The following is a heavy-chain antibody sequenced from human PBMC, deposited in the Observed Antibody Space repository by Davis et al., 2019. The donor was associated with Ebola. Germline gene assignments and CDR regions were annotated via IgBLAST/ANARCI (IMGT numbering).Heavy chain of an antibody. CDR1: GDSVSSGG. Sequence: HSQTLSLTCAISGDSVSSGGWNWIRQSPSRGLEWLGRTYYKSKWYNDYAVSVKSRITINPDTSKNQFSLQLNSVTPEDTALYYCAKGWLRSGIRYWGQGTLVTVSS. D-gene: IGHD5-12*01. CDR2: TYYKSKWYN. J-gene: IGHJ4*02. CDR3: AKGWLRSGIRY. V-gene: IGHV6-1*01.